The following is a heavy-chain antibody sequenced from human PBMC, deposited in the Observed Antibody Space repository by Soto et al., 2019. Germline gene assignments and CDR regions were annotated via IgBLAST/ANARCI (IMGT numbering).Heavy chain of an antibody. CDR1: GGSISYGYY. J-gene: IGHJ5*02. CDR2: ISDSGST. V-gene: IGHV4-31*03. D-gene: IGHD3-22*01. CDR3: ARRDRSGFSYWLDT. Sequence: SLTCTVSGGSISYGYYWSWIRQHPGKGLEWIGSISDSGSTSYNPSLKSRLTISVDTSKNQFSLNLRSVTAADTAVYYCARRDRSGFSYWLDTWGQGTLVTVSS.